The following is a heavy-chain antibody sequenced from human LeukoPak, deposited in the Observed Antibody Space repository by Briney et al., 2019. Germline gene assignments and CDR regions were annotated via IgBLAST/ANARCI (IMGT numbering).Heavy chain of an antibody. CDR1: GFTFSSYW. Sequence: GGSLRLSCAASGFTFSSYWMHWVRQAPGKGLVWVSRINSDGSSTSYADSVKGRFTISRDNAKNTLYLQMNSLRAEDTAVYYCAKTRFLEWSFFDYWGQGTLVTVSS. CDR3: AKTRFLEWSFFDY. V-gene: IGHV3-74*01. D-gene: IGHD3-3*01. J-gene: IGHJ4*02. CDR2: INSDGSST.